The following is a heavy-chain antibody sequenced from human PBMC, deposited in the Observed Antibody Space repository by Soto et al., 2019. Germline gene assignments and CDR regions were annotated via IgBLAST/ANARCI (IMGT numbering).Heavy chain of an antibody. CDR3: ASLPEGGYDYFDY. D-gene: IGHD5-12*01. J-gene: IGHJ4*02. CDR1: GGSISSSSYY. CDR2: IYYSGGT. V-gene: IGHV4-39*01. Sequence: PSETLSLTCTVSGGSISSSSYYWGWIRQPPGKGLEWIGSIYYSGGTYYNPSLKSRVTISVDTSKNQFSLKLSSVTAADTAVYYCASLPEGGYDYFDYWGQGTLVTVSS.